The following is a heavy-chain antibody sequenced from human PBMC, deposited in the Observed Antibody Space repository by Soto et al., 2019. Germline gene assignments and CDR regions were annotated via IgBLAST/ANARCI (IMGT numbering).Heavy chain of an antibody. V-gene: IGHV3-15*07. CDR2: IKSETHGGTT. CDR1: VGTVSNAW. D-gene: IGHD1-26*01. Sequence: SGVGSVGTVSNAWRNRVRQAPGKGLQWVGRIKSETHGGTTDFAAPVKGRFAISRDDSRNLVYMQMNSLKIEDTAVYYCTTDSYSDMNVVRFDNWGHGTLVTVSS. CDR3: TTDSYSDMNVVRFDN. J-gene: IGHJ4*01.